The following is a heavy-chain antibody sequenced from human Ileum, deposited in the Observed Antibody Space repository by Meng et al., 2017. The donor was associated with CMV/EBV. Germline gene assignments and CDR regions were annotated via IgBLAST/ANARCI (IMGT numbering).Heavy chain of an antibody. CDR2: SNHRGSA. D-gene: IGHD6-13*01. CDR3: ARARSVYSDTRMNWFDP. V-gene: IGHV4-34*01. Sequence: GGSFSGNYWAWIRQPPGKGLEWIGESNHRGSAKYNPSLKSRVSMSVDTSKKQLSLRLNSVTAADTAVYYCARARSVYSDTRMNWFDPWGQGTLVTVSS. CDR1: GGSFSGNY. J-gene: IGHJ5*02.